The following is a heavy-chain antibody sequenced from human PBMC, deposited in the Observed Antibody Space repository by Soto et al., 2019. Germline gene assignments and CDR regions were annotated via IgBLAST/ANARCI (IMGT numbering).Heavy chain of an antibody. V-gene: IGHV4-31*03. J-gene: IGHJ4*02. Sequence: QVQLQESGPGLVKPSETLALSCSVSGDSIKRGGYYWSWIRQHPGTGLEWIGFIYHTGTTNYNPSLKRRVSISVDTSRNQFSLNMTSVTVADTAVYFCARVRGRGSATYYLDFWGQGTLVTVSS. D-gene: IGHD3-10*01. CDR2: IYHTGTT. CDR1: GDSIKRGGYY. CDR3: ARVRGRGSATYYLDF.